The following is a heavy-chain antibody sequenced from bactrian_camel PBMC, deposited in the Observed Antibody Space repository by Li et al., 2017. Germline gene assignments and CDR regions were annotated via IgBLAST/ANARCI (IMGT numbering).Heavy chain of an antibody. V-gene: IGHV3S40*01. CDR2: IYTGGDTT. CDR1: GYTYFRNTC. J-gene: IGHJ6*01. Sequence: DVQLVESGGGSVQAGGSLRLSCTASGYTYFRNTCMGWFRQVPGKGREGVATIYTGGDTTYYAQSVEGRFTISQDSAKNTVYLQMNSLKPEDTAMYYCAFDRFPWGCESKRDFGYWGQGTQVTVS. D-gene: IGHD5*01. CDR3: AFDRFPWGCESKRDFGY.